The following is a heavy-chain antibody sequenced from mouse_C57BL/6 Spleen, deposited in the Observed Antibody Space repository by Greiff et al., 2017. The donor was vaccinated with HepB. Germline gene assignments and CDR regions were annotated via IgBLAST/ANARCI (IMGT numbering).Heavy chain of an antibody. D-gene: IGHD1-1*01. V-gene: IGHV1-78*01. Sequence: VKLVESDAELVKPGASVKISCKVSGYTFTDHTIHWMKQRPEQGLEWIGYIYPRDGSTKYNEKFKGKATLTADKSSSTAYMQLNSLTSEDSAVYFCARLYGSSYGFAYWGQGTLVTVSA. CDR1: GYTFTDHT. CDR2: IYPRDGST. J-gene: IGHJ3*01. CDR3: ARLYGSSYGFAY.